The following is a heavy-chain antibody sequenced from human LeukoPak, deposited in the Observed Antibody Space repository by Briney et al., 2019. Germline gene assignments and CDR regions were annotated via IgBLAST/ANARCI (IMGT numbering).Heavy chain of an antibody. J-gene: IGHJ4*02. CDR3: ASLGMVYNILTGYRRPQTNDY. D-gene: IGHD3-9*01. CDR1: GFKFSSYG. V-gene: IGHV3-30*03. CDR2: ISYDGSNK. Sequence: GGSLRLSCAASGFKFSSYGMHWVRQAPGKGLEWVAVISYDGSNKYYADSVKGRFSISRDNSKNTLYLQMNSLRAEDTAVYYCASLGMVYNILTGYRRPQTNDYWGQGTLVTVSS.